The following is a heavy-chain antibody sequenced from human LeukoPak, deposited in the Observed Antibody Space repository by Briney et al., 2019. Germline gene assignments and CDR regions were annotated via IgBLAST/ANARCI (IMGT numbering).Heavy chain of an antibody. D-gene: IGHD6-13*01. Sequence: GGSLRLSCAASGFTFSSYLMHWVRQVSGKGLVWVSRINSDGSSTTYADSVKGRFAISRDNAKNTLYLQVNSLRAEDTAVYYCARGGSAYSSSWSTFDYWGQGALVTVSA. CDR3: ARGGSAYSSSWSTFDY. J-gene: IGHJ4*02. CDR2: INSDGSST. CDR1: GFTFSSYL. V-gene: IGHV3-74*01.